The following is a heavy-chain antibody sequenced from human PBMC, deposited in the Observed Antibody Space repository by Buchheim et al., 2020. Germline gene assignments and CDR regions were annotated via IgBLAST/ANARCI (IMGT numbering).Heavy chain of an antibody. V-gene: IGHV3-15*01. CDR3: ATVWVPAAINYGLDI. D-gene: IGHD2-2*02. CDR1: GFSFSNAW. CDR2: IKSKNDGGTT. J-gene: IGHJ6*02. Sequence: EVQLVESGGGLVKPGGSLRLSCAASGFSFSNAWMTWVRQAPGKGLEWVGRIKSKNDGGTTDYAATVQGSFTISRDDSKETVYLQMSSLKTEDTAVYFCATVWVPAAINYGLDIWGQGTT.